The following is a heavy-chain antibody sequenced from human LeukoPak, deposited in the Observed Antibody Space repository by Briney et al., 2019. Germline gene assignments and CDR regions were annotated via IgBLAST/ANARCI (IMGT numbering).Heavy chain of an antibody. CDR1: GFTFSSYG. J-gene: IGHJ4*02. V-gene: IGHV3-30*18. D-gene: IGHD3-3*01. CDR3: AKEDTYYDFWSGYSNSLFDY. CDR2: ISYDGSNK. Sequence: GRSLRLSCAASGFTFSSYGMHWVRQAPGKGLEWVAVISYDGSNKYYADSVKGRFTISRDNSKNTLYLQMNSLRAEDTAVYCCAKEDTYYDFWSGYSNSLFDYWGQGTLVTVSS.